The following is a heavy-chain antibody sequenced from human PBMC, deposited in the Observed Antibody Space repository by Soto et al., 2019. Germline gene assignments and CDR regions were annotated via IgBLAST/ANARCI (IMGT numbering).Heavy chain of an antibody. CDR3: ARSVGLGELFCFDT. CDR2: IYYSGST. D-gene: IGHD3-10*01. V-gene: IGHV4-59*01. Sequence: SETLSLTCTVSGGSISSYYWSWIRQPPGKGLEWIGYIYYSGSTNYNPSLKSRVTISVDTSKNQFSLNLSSVTAADTTVSFCARSVGLGELFCFDTWLQGSWVTVSS. J-gene: IGHJ5*02. CDR1: GGSISSYY.